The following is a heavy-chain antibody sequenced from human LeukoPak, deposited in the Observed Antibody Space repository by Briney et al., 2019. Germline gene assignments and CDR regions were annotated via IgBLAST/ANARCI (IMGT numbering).Heavy chain of an antibody. CDR3: ASHYSRSGIDAFDI. J-gene: IGHJ3*02. CDR1: GGSTNNDSYY. D-gene: IGHD6-6*01. V-gene: IGHV4-61*02. Sequence: PSQTLSLTCTASGGSTNNDSYYWSWIRRPAGKGLEWIGRIHRTGNTMCNPSLESRVTISVDTSKNQFSLKLSSVTAADTAVYYCASHYSRSGIDAFDIWGQGTVVTVSS. CDR2: IHRTGNT.